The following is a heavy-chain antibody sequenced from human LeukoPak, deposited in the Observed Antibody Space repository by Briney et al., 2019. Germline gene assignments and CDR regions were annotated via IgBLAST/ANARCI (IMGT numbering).Heavy chain of an antibody. D-gene: IGHD3-3*01. Sequence: SETLSLTCTVSGGSISSYYWSWIRQPPGKGLEWIGYIYYSGSTNYNPSLKSRVTISVDTSKNQFSLKLSSVTAADTAVYYCARPYYDFWSGYFKGFDPWGQGTLVTVSS. CDR1: GGSISSYY. CDR2: IYYSGST. J-gene: IGHJ5*02. CDR3: ARPYYDFWSGYFKGFDP. V-gene: IGHV4-59*01.